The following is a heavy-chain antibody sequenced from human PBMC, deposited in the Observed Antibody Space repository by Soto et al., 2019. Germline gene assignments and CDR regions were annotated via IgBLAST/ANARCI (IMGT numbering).Heavy chain of an antibody. J-gene: IGHJ4*02. CDR1: GGSITSNW. CDR3: ARGGPGYEATTFFDY. V-gene: IGHV4-31*11. CDR2: IYYTGSP. Sequence: SETLSLTCAVSGGSITSNWWSWVRQHPGKGLEWIGYIYYTGSPYYNPSLKSRVSISVDASKNEFSLYLSSVTAADTAVYYCARGGPGYEATTFFDYWGQGTLVT. D-gene: IGHD5-12*01.